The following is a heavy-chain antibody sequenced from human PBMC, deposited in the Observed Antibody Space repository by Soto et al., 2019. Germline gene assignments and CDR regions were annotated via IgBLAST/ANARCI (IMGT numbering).Heavy chain of an antibody. CDR1: GGTLNNYA. CDR3: ATDSNYDVSNSF. D-gene: IGHD3-3*01. V-gene: IGHV1-69*13. CDR2: ILPVSAPP. Sequence: GASVKVSCKASGGTLNNYAINWVRQAPGQGLEWMGGILPVSAPPDYAQKFQGRVSITADHSTSTVHMELSRLKSDDTAVYFCATDSNYDVSNSFWGQGTLVTVSS. J-gene: IGHJ4*02.